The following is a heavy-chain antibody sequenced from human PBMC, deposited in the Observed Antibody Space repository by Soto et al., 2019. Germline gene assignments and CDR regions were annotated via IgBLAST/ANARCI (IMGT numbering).Heavy chain of an antibody. V-gene: IGHV4-31*03. CDR1: GGSISSGGYY. J-gene: IGHJ5*02. D-gene: IGHD3-16*02. Sequence: ASETLSLTCTVSGGSISSGGYYWSWIRQHPGKGLEWIGYIYYSGSTYYNPSLKSRVTISVDTSKNQFSLKLSSVTAADTAVYYCARDYTSYYDYVWGSYRRSWFDPWGQGTLVTVSS. CDR2: IYYSGST. CDR3: ARDYTSYYDYVWGSYRRSWFDP.